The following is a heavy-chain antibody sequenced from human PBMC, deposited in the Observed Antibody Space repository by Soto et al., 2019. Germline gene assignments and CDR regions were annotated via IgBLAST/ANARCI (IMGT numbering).Heavy chain of an antibody. Sequence: PGGSLRLSCTASGFTVSSHSLNWVRQAPGKGLEWVSYISSSSSTIYYADSVKGRFTISRDNAKNSLYLQMNSLREDDTAVHYCESREGRERHDGIDHLCQGTLVTVSS. CDR1: GFTVSSHS. D-gene: IGHD1-26*01. V-gene: IGHV3-48*02. CDR3: ESREGRERHDGIDH. CDR2: ISSSSSTI. J-gene: IGHJ4*02.